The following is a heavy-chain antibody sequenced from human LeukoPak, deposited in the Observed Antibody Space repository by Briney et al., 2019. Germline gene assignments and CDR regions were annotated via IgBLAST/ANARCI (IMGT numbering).Heavy chain of an antibody. J-gene: IGHJ2*01. Sequence: PGVSLRLSCAASGFTFSSYSMNWVRQAPGKGLEWVSSISSSSSYIYYADSVKGRFTISRDNAKNSLYLQMNSLRAEDTAVYYCARDLGGYTYWYFDLWGRGTLVTVSS. CDR2: ISSSSSYI. D-gene: IGHD3-16*01. CDR3: ARDLGGYTYWYFDL. CDR1: GFTFSSYS. V-gene: IGHV3-21*01.